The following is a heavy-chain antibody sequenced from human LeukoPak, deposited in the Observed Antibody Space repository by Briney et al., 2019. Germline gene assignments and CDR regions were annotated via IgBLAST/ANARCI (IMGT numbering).Heavy chain of an antibody. CDR2: IHTSGST. CDR1: GGSISSYY. CDR3: ARDTDYYDSSGYRPVDAFDI. V-gene: IGHV4-4*07. D-gene: IGHD3-22*01. J-gene: IGHJ3*02. Sequence: SETLSLTCTVSGGSISSYYWSWIRQPAGKGLEWIGRIHTSGSTDYNPPLKSRVTISVDTSKNQFSLKLSSVTAADTAVYYCARDTDYYDSSGYRPVDAFDIWGQGTMVTVSS.